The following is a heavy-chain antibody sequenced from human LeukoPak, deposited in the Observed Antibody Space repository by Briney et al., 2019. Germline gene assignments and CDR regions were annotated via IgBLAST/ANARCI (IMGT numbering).Heavy chain of an antibody. D-gene: IGHD5-18*01. J-gene: IGHJ4*02. Sequence: GGSLRLSCAASGFTFSSYSMNWVRQAPGKGLEWVSYISSSSSTIYYADSVKGRFTISRDNAKNSLYLQMNSPRAEDTAVYYCARDRYSYGYDYWGQGTLVTASS. CDR1: GFTFSSYS. CDR3: ARDRYSYGYDY. CDR2: ISSSSSTI. V-gene: IGHV3-48*01.